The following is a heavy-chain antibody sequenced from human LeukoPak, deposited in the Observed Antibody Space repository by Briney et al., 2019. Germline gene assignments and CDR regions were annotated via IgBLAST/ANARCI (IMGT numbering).Heavy chain of an antibody. CDR1: GGSMSPYY. V-gene: IGHV4-59*08. J-gene: IGHJ4*02. CDR3: ARLGFCRGDNCLDDY. D-gene: IGHD2-15*01. Sequence: PWETLSLTCTVSGGSMSPYYWSWMRQPPGKGPEYVGYIFYTGGTNYNPSLKRRVTVSLDTSKNQFSLKLSSVTATDTAVYYCARLGFCRGDNCLDDYWGQGTLVTVSS. CDR2: IFYTGGT.